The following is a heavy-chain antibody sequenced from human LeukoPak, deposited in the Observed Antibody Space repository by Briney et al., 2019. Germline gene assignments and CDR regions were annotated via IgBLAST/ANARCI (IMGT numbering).Heavy chain of an antibody. Sequence: GGSLRLSCAASGFTFSAYAMTWVRQAPGKGLEWVSTISGSGGSTYYADSVKGRFTISRDNSKNTLSLQMNSLRADDTAIYYCAKLGNSGSLYNGFHPWGQGALVTVSS. CDR2: ISGSGGST. J-gene: IGHJ5*02. V-gene: IGHV3-23*01. CDR1: GFTFSAYA. D-gene: IGHD3-22*01. CDR3: AKLGNSGSLYNGFHP.